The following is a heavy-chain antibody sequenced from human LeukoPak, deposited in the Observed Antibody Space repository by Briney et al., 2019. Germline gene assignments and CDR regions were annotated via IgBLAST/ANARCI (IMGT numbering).Heavy chain of an antibody. D-gene: IGHD2-8*01. Sequence: SETLSLTCTVSGGSIISTTYYWGWIRQPPGKGLEWIGSIYYSGNTYYNPSLKSRVTISVDTSKNQFSLKLSSVTAADTAVFYCARGAHTYYYYLDVWGKGTPVTVSS. CDR2: IYYSGNT. V-gene: IGHV4-39*07. CDR1: GGSIISTTYY. CDR3: ARGAHTYYYYLDV. J-gene: IGHJ6*03.